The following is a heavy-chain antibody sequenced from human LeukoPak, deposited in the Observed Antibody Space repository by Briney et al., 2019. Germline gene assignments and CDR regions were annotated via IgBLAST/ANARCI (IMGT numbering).Heavy chain of an antibody. V-gene: IGHV3-23*01. J-gene: IGHJ4*02. CDR1: GFTFSNYW. Sequence: GGSLRLSCAASGFTFSNYWMSWVRQAPGKGLEWVSAISGSGGSTYYADSVKGRFTISRDNSKNTLYLQMNSLRAEDTAVYYCAKDSGYDSSGYDYWGQGTLVTVSS. D-gene: IGHD3-22*01. CDR3: AKDSGYDSSGYDY. CDR2: ISGSGGST.